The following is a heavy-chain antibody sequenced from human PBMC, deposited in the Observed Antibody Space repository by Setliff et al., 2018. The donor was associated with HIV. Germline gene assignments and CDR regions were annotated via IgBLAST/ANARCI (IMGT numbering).Heavy chain of an antibody. CDR1: GYTFTGYY. CDR2: IIPNSDDT. Sequence: ASVKVSCKASGYTFTGYYIHWVRQAPGQGLEWMGWIIPNSDDTNYAQKFQGRVTMTRDTSISTAYMEMSRLRSDDTAIYYCARAAGDWNTFDIWGQGTMVPVSS. V-gene: IGHV1-2*02. D-gene: IGHD1-1*01. J-gene: IGHJ3*02. CDR3: ARAAGDWNTFDI.